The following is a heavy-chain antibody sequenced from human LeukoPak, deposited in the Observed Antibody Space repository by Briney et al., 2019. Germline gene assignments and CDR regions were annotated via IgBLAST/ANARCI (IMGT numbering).Heavy chain of an antibody. D-gene: IGHD2-2*01. Sequence: SETLSLTCTVSGGSLGSYYWSWIRQPPGKGLEWIGYIYYSGSTNYNPSLKSRVTISIDTAKNHCSLKLSSVTAADTTVYYCARRDCRSASCSFDYWGQGTLVTVSS. CDR1: GGSLGSYY. CDR2: IYYSGST. J-gene: IGHJ4*02. V-gene: IGHV4-59*01. CDR3: ARRDCRSASCSFDY.